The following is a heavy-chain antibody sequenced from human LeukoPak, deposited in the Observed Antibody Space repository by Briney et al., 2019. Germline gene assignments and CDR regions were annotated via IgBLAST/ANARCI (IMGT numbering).Heavy chain of an antibody. D-gene: IGHD6-19*01. Sequence: PGGSLRLSCAASGFTFSSYAMSWVRQAPGKGLEWVSSISSSSSYIYYADSVKGRFTISRDNAKNSLYLQMNSLRAEDTAVYYCARDIFLRDPNIAVAGTAWGQGTLVTVSS. J-gene: IGHJ5*02. CDR1: GFTFSSYA. V-gene: IGHV3-21*01. CDR2: ISSSSSYI. CDR3: ARDIFLRDPNIAVAGTA.